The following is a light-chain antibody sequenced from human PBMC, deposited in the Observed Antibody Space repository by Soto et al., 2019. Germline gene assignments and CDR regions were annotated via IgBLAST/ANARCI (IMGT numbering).Light chain of an antibody. CDR1: QTVRTF. CDR2: DAS. V-gene: IGKV3-11*01. CDR3: QQRSGWPT. Sequence: IVLTQSPDTLSLSPGERATLSCRASQTVRTFLAWYQQKPGQAPRLIVYDASKRAPGIPARFIGSGSGTDFTLTVSSLEPEDFALYYCQQRSGWPTFGQGTKVEI. J-gene: IGKJ1*01.